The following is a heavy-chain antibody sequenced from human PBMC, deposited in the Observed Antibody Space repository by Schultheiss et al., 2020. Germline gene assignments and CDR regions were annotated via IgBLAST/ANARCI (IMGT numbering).Heavy chain of an antibody. Sequence: SQTLSLTCTVSGGSISSGGYYWSWIRQHPGKGLEWIGEINHSGSTNYNPSLKSRVTISVDTSKNQFSLKLSSVTAADTAVYYCGAGYYDSSGYLDYWGQGTLVTVYS. D-gene: IGHD3-22*01. CDR3: GAGYYDSSGYLDY. CDR1: GGSISSGGYY. V-gene: IGHV4-31*03. CDR2: INHSGST. J-gene: IGHJ4*02.